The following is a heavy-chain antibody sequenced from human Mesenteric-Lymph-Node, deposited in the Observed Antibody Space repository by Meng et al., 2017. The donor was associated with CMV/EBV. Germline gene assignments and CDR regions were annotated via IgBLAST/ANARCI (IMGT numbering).Heavy chain of an antibody. CDR1: GFTFSSYS. J-gene: IGHJ4*02. D-gene: IGHD2-15*01. V-gene: IGHV3-21*04. CDR2: ISSSSSYI. CDR3: AREERGLEGGGSSPFDY. Sequence: GGSLRLSCAASGFTFSSYSMNWVRQAPGQGLEWVSSISSSSSYIYYADTVQGRFTISRDNAKNSLYLQMNSLRAEDTAVYYCAREERGLEGGGSSPFDYWGQGTLVTVSS.